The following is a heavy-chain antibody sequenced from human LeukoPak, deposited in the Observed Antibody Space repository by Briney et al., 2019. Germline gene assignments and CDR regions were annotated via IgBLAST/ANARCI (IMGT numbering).Heavy chain of an antibody. CDR1: GFTFSDYY. Sequence: SGESLRLSCAASGFTFSDYYMSWIRQAPGKGLEWVSYISSSGSTIYYADSVKGQFTISRDNAKNPLYLQMNSLRAEDTAVYYCARTLYSSSGDWFDPWGQGTLVTVSS. V-gene: IGHV3-11*01. J-gene: IGHJ5*02. CDR2: ISSSGSTI. D-gene: IGHD6-13*01. CDR3: ARTLYSSSGDWFDP.